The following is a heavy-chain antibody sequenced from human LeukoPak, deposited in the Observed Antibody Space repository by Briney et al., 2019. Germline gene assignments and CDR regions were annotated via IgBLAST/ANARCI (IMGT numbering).Heavy chain of an antibody. CDR3: VRDDSSGWYGIDY. CDR2: IKQDGSEK. V-gene: IGHV3-7*03. CDR1: GFTFSSYW. D-gene: IGHD6-19*01. J-gene: IGHJ4*02. Sequence: TGGSLRLSCAASGFTFSSYWMGWVRQAPGKGLEWVANIKQDGSEKYYVDSVKGRFTISRDNAKNSLYLQMNSLRAEDTAVYYCVRDDSSGWYGIDYWGQGTLVTVSS.